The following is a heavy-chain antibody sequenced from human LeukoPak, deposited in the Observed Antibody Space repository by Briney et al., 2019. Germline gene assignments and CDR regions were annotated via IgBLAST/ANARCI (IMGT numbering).Heavy chain of an antibody. D-gene: IGHD2-21*02. J-gene: IGHJ3*02. V-gene: IGHV4-34*01. CDR3: ARARAYCGGDCLGTAFDI. CDR2: INHSGST. Sequence: SETLSLTCAVYGGSFSGYYWSWVRQPPGKGLEWIGEINHSGSTNYNPSLKSRVTISVDTSKNQFSLKLSSVTAADTAVYYCARARAYCGGDCLGTAFDIWGQGTMVTVSS. CDR1: GGSFSGYY.